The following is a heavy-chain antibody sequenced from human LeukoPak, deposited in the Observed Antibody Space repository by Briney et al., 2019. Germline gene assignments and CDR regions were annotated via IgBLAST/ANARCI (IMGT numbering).Heavy chain of an antibody. Sequence: GGSLRLSCAASGFTFSSYAMSWVRQAPGKGLEWVSAISGSGGSTYYADSVKGRFTISRDNSKNTLYLQMNSLRAEDTAVYYCAREKYDILTGPSTPVYYYYGMDVWGQGTTVTVSS. V-gene: IGHV3-23*01. D-gene: IGHD3-9*01. CDR2: ISGSGGST. CDR3: AREKYDILTGPSTPVYYYYGMDV. CDR1: GFTFSSYA. J-gene: IGHJ6*02.